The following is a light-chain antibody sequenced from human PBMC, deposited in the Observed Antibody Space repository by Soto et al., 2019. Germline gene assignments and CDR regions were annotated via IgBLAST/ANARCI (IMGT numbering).Light chain of an antibody. V-gene: IGKV1-5*01. Sequence: DIHMTQSPSTLSASVGDRVAITCRASQNIGSRLAWYQQKPDEAPKLLIYDASSLESGVPLRFGGSGSGTDFTLIISSLQPDDFATYYCQQCNTPFTFGGGTKV. CDR2: DAS. J-gene: IGKJ4*01. CDR1: QNIGSR. CDR3: QQCNTPFT.